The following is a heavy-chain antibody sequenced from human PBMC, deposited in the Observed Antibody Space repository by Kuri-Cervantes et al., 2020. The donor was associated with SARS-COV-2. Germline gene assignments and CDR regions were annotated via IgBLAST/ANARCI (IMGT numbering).Heavy chain of an antibody. CDR3: ASGDSSSSWNGYHYYGMDV. J-gene: IGHJ6*02. Sequence: GESLKISCAASGFTVSSNYMSWVRQAPGKGLEWVSVIYSGGSTYYADSVKGRFTISRDNSKNTLYLQMNSLRAEDTAVYYCASGDSSSSWNGYHYYGMDVWGQGTTVTVSS. D-gene: IGHD6-6*01. CDR1: GFTVSSNY. V-gene: IGHV3-53*01. CDR2: IYSGGST.